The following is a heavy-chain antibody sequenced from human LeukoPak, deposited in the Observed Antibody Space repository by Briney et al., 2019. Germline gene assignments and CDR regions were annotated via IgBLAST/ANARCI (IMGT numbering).Heavy chain of an antibody. J-gene: IGHJ4*02. Sequence: GGSLRLSCEASGFTFSAYAMTWVRQAPGKGLEWVSSIGSDNKPHYSESVKGRFAISRDNSKNMLFLQLNSLRAEDTALYYCARAAEISALDHWGRGTLVTVSS. CDR3: ARAAEISALDH. V-gene: IGHV3-23*05. CDR1: GFTFSAYA. CDR2: IGSDNKP. D-gene: IGHD6-13*01.